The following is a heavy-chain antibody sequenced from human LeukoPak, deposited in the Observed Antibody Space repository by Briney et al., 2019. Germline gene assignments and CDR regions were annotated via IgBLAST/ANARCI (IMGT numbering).Heavy chain of an antibody. CDR2: ISYDGSNK. J-gene: IGHJ4*02. V-gene: IGHV3-30*18. Sequence: GGSLRLSCAASGFTFSNYGMHWVRQSPGKGLEWVAVISYDGSNKYCADSVEGRFTISRDNSKNTLYLQMNSLRAEDTAVYYCAKVGRARGVTYFDCWGQGTLVTVSS. CDR1: GFTFSNYG. D-gene: IGHD3-10*01. CDR3: AKVGRARGVTYFDC.